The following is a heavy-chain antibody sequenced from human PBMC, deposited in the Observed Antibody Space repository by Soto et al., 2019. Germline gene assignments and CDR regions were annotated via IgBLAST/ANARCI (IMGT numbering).Heavy chain of an antibody. CDR2: IIPFFNTA. CDR1: GGTFNRSA. D-gene: IGHD1-20*01. CDR3: ARLTYLNTWPVFDY. Sequence: QVQLVQSGAEVKQPGSSVKVSCKAAGGTFNRSAISWVRQAPGQGLEWMGGIIPFFNTANSAQKFQGRVTFTADETTATVYMELSSPRADDTAIYYCARLTYLNTWPVFDYWGQGTLVTVSS. J-gene: IGHJ4*02. V-gene: IGHV1-69*12.